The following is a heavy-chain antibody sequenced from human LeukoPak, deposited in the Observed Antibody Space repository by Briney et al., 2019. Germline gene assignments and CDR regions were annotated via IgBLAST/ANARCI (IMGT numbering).Heavy chain of an antibody. CDR3: ADPPFDP. Sequence: GGSLRLACAASGFSFSTHAMSWVRQTPGKGLEWVPPISVTGKESYYADSVKGRFSLSRDSPKNTLYLQMNSLRVEDTALYYCADPPFDPWGQGTLVTVSS. V-gene: IGHV3-23*01. CDR2: ISVTGKES. CDR1: GFSFSTHA. J-gene: IGHJ5*02.